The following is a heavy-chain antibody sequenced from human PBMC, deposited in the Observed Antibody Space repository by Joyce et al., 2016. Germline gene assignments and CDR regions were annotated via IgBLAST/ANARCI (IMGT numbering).Heavy chain of an antibody. Sequence: EVQLVQSGAEVKKHGESLKIPCKGSGYSFAAYWIGVVRQMPGKGLEWMGIIYPGDSETRYSPSFQGQVTISAYKSINTSYLQWSSLQASDTAMYYCARNYGSGGYYYRGHFVIWGPGTMVTVSS. CDR3: ARNYGSGGYYYRGHFVI. D-gene: IGHD3-22*01. CDR1: GYSFAAYW. V-gene: IGHV5-51*01. J-gene: IGHJ3*02. CDR2: IYPGDSET.